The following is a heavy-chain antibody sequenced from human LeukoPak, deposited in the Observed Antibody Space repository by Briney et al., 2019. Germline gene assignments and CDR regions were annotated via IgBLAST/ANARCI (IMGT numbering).Heavy chain of an antibody. J-gene: IGHJ4*02. CDR3: LRGDRRDY. Sequence: GGSLRLSCEASGFTFNTYSMNWARQAPGKGLEWVSSVDSSGGYMFYADSVKGRFIISRDNAKDSLYLQMNSLRVEDTAVYYCLRGDRRDYWGQGALVTVSS. CDR2: VDSSGGYM. V-gene: IGHV3-21*06. CDR1: GFTFNTYS.